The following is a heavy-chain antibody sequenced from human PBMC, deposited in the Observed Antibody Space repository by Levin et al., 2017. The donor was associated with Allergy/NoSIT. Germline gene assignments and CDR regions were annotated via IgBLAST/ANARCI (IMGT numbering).Heavy chain of an antibody. CDR2: ISFDGSDK. V-gene: IGHV3-30*18. J-gene: IGHJ4*02. Sequence: HAGGSLRLSCAASGFSFRSFGMHWVRQAPGKGLEWVAVISFDGSDKYYADSVKGRFTISRDNSKNTLSLQMNSLRAEDSAVYFCAKDIVFGTSSWSLDYWGQGTLVTVSS. D-gene: IGHD6-13*01. CDR1: GFSFRSFG. CDR3: AKDIVFGTSSWSLDY.